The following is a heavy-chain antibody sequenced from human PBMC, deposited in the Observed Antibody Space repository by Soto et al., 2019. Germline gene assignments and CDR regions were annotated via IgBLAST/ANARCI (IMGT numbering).Heavy chain of an antibody. J-gene: IGHJ4*02. CDR1: GGSISSGGYY. V-gene: IGHV4-31*03. D-gene: IGHD2-2*01. Sequence: TSETLSLTCTVPGGSISSGGYYWSWIRQHPGKGLEWIGYIYYSGSTYYNPSLKSRVTISVDTSKNQFSLKLSSVTAADTAVYYCARRTVVPAAMELGYWGQGTLVTVSS. CDR2: IYYSGST. CDR3: ARRTVVPAAMELGY.